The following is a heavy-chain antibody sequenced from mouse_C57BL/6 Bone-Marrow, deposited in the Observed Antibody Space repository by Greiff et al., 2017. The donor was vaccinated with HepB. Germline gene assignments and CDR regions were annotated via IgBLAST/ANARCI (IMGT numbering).Heavy chain of an antibody. D-gene: IGHD1-1*01. CDR2: IWSGGST. V-gene: IGHV2-2*01. CDR1: GFSLTSYG. CDR3: ARNKNYGSSPLAY. Sequence: VKVVESGPGLVQPSQSLSITCTVSGFSLTSYGVHWVRQSPGKGLEWLGVIWSGGSTDYNAAFISRLSISKDNSKSQVFFKMNSLQADDTAIYYCARNKNYGSSPLAYWGQGTLVTVSA. J-gene: IGHJ3*01.